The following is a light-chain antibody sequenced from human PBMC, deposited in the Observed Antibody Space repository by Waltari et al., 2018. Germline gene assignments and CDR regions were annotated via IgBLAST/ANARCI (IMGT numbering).Light chain of an antibody. V-gene: IGKV3-20*01. CDR3: QQYVSSRT. CDR2: GAS. CDR1: QSVRGNY. J-gene: IGKJ1*01. Sequence: EIVLTQSPGTLSLSPGERATVSCRASQSVRGNYLAWYQQKPGQAPRLLIYGASNRAAGIPDRFSCSGSGTDFTLTISRLEPEDFAVYHCQQYVSSRTFGQGTKVEIK.